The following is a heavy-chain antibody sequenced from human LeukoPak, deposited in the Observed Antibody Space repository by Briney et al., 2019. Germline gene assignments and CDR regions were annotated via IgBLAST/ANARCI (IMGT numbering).Heavy chain of an antibody. D-gene: IGHD5-12*01. CDR2: IYHNGRT. Sequence: PSETLSLTCVVSGDSVGSSHWWSWVRQPPGKGLEWIGEIYHNGRTNYNPSLKSRVTISVDTSKNQFSLKLSSVTAADTAVFYCARSAVIVATNPYYYYGMDVWGQGTTVTVSS. CDR3: ARSAVIVATNPYYYYGMDV. CDR1: GDSVGSSHW. V-gene: IGHV4-4*02. J-gene: IGHJ6*02.